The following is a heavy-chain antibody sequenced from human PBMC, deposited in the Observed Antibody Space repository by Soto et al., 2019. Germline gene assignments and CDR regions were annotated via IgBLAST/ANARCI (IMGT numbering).Heavy chain of an antibody. CDR2: ISSSSDYT. J-gene: IGHJ4*02. V-gene: IGHV3-11*06. CDR3: AGTSRYTSSWRFDY. CDR1: GFTFSDYY. Sequence: PGGSLRLSCAASGFTFSDYYMSWIRQAPGKGLEWVSYISSSSDYTNYADSVKGRFTISRDNAKNSLYLQMNSLRAEDTAVYYCAGTSRYTSSWRFDYWGQGTQVTVSS. D-gene: IGHD6-13*01.